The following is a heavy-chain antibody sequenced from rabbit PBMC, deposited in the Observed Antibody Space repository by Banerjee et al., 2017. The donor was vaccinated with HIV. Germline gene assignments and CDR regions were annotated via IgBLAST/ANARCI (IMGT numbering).Heavy chain of an antibody. Sequence: QSLEESGGDLVKPGASLTLTCTASGFSFSSSYYMCWVRQAPGKGLEWIACIYGGSSGSTWYASWAKGRFTISKSTSLNTVTLQMTSLTAADTATYFCARAASSNYMGFNLWGQGTLVTVS. CDR3: ARAASSNYMGFNL. V-gene: IGHV1S40*01. CDR2: IYGGSSGST. D-gene: IGHD8-1*01. J-gene: IGHJ4*01. CDR1: GFSFSSSYY.